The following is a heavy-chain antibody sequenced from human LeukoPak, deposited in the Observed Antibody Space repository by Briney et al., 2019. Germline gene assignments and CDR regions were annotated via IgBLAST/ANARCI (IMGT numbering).Heavy chain of an antibody. CDR1: GFTFDDYA. CDR2: ISWNSGSI. J-gene: IGHJ4*02. V-gene: IGHV3-9*01. CDR3: AKGSYAVAGRFDY. D-gene: IGHD6-19*01. Sequence: GGSLRLSCAASGFTFDDYAMHWVRQAPGKGLEWVSGISWNSGSIGYADSVKGRFTISRDNAKNSLYLQMNSLGAEDTALYYCAKGSYAVAGRFDYWGQGTLVTVSS.